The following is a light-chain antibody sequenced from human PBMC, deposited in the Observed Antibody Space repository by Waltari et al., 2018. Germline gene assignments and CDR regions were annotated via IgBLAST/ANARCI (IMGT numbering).Light chain of an antibody. Sequence: QSVLTQPPSASGTPGQRVTISCSGSSSNIGGNTVNWYQQPPGTAPKLLIHTNNQRPSGVPDRFSGSKSGTSAALAISGLQSDDEADYYCVAWDDSLNGPVFGGGTKLTVL. CDR2: TNN. CDR1: SSNIGGNT. J-gene: IGLJ2*01. CDR3: VAWDDSLNGPV. V-gene: IGLV1-44*01.